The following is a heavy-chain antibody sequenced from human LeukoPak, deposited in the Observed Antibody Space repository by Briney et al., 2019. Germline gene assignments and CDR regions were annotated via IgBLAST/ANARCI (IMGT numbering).Heavy chain of an antibody. CDR1: GGSISSSY. CDR3: ASAIAEDFYYYYMDV. V-gene: IGHV4-59*01. Sequence: SETLSLTCTVSGGSISSSYWTWIRQPPGQGLEWNGYIYYSGSTNYNPSLKSRVTISVDTSKNQFSLNLSSVTAADTAVYYCASAIAEDFYYYYMDVWGKGTTVTVSS. D-gene: IGHD1-14*01. CDR2: IYYSGST. J-gene: IGHJ6*03.